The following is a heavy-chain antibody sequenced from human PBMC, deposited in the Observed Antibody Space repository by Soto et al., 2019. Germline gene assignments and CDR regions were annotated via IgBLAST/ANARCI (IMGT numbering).Heavy chain of an antibody. Sequence: QVQLVESGGGVVQPGRSLRLSCVGSGFSFSNYGVHWVRQPPGKGLEWMAVVSYDGRNKFYADSVQGRFAISRDNSNGTVNLQMNDLRPEDTAVYYCAKDLDRFCGNGYCPTDNWGQGTLVRVSS. CDR1: GFSFSNYG. CDR2: VSYDGRNK. V-gene: IGHV3-30*18. J-gene: IGHJ4*02. CDR3: AKDLDRFCGNGYCPTDN. D-gene: IGHD3-22*01.